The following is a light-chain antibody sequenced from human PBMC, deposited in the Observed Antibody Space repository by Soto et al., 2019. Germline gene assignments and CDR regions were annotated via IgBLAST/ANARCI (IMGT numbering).Light chain of an antibody. J-gene: IGKJ1*01. CDR3: QQRSNWRWT. CDR1: QSVSSY. V-gene: IGKV3-11*01. Sequence: VLTHSPATLSLSPGERATLSCRASQSVSSYLAWYQQKPGQAPRLLIYDASNRATGIPARFSGSGSGTDFTLTISSLEPEHFAVDYCQQRSNWRWTFGQGTKVDIK. CDR2: DAS.